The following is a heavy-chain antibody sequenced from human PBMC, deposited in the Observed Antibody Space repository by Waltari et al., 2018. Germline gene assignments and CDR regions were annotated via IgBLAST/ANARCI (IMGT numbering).Heavy chain of an antibody. J-gene: IGHJ6*03. D-gene: IGHD6-19*01. Sequence: QVQLQESGPGLVKPSETLSLTCTVSGGSISSYYWSWIRQPPGKGLEWIGYIYYSGSTNYNPSLKSRVTISVDTSKNQFSLKLSSVTAADTAVYYCARGGVAVAPIYYYYMDVWGKGTTVTVSS. V-gene: IGHV4-59*01. CDR2: IYYSGST. CDR3: ARGGVAVAPIYYYYMDV. CDR1: GGSISSYY.